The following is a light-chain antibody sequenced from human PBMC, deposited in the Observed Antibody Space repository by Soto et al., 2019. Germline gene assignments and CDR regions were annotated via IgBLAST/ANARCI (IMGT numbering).Light chain of an antibody. CDR1: QSLQHHNGYNY. V-gene: IGKV2-28*01. J-gene: IGKJ4*01. CDR3: MQALQSPLT. CDR2: LGS. Sequence: IVMTQSPLSLPVTPGEAASISCWSSQSLQHHNGYNYLDWYLQRPGQSPQLLIYLGSNRAPGVPDRFSGSGSGTDFTLEIRRVEAEDVGVYYCMQALQSPLTFGGGTRVEI.